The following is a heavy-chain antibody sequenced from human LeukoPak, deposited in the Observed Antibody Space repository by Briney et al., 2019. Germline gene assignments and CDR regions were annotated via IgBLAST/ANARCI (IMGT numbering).Heavy chain of an antibody. J-gene: IGHJ5*02. V-gene: IGHV4-59*01. CDR1: GGSISSYY. D-gene: IGHD6-6*01. CDR2: IYYSGST. Sequence: PSETLSLTCTVSGGSISSYYWSWIRQPPGKGLEWIGYIYYSGSTNYNPSLKSRVTISVDTSKNQFSLKLSSVTAADTAVYYCARDGWAARPGNWFDPWGQGTLVTVSS. CDR3: ARDGWAARPGNWFDP.